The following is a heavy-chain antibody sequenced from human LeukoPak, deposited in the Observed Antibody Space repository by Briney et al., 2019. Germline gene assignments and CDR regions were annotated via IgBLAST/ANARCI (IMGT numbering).Heavy chain of an antibody. CDR2: IRYDGSNK. CDR3: ARDKSYYYGMDV. Sequence: GGSLRLSCAAPGFTVSSNYMSWVRQAPGKGLEWVAFIRYDGSNKYYADSVKGRFTISRDNSKNSLYLQMNSLRAEDTAVYYCARDKSYYYGMDVWGQGTTVTVSS. V-gene: IGHV3-30*02. J-gene: IGHJ6*02. CDR1: GFTVSSNY.